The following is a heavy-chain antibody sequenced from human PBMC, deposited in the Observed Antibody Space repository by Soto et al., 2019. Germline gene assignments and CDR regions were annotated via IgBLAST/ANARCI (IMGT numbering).Heavy chain of an antibody. CDR1: GFTFSSYG. Sequence: PGGSLRLSCAASGFTFSSYGMHWVRQAPGKGLEWVAVISYDGSNKYYADSVKGRFTISRDNSKNTLYLQMNSLRAEDTAVYYCAKDQGARGGWTPPVYYYYYYGMDVWGQGTTVTVSS. V-gene: IGHV3-30*18. D-gene: IGHD6-19*01. CDR2: ISYDGSNK. CDR3: AKDQGARGGWTPPVYYYYYYGMDV. J-gene: IGHJ6*02.